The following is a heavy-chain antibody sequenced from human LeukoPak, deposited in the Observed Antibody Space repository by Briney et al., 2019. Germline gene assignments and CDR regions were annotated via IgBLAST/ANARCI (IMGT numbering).Heavy chain of an antibody. CDR3: ARGLSIAAGAN. J-gene: IGHJ4*02. Sequence: KASEPLSLTCTVSGGSISSTNHYCGWIRQPPGKGLEWIGSMSDSGSTYYNPSLKSRVTISKDTSKNQFSLKVSSVTAADTAVYYCARGLSIAAGANWGQGILVTVSS. CDR1: GGSISSTNHY. V-gene: IGHV4-39*07. D-gene: IGHD6-13*01. CDR2: MSDSGST.